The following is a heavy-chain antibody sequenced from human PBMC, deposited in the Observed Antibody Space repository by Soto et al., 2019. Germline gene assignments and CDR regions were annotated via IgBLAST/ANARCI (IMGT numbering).Heavy chain of an antibody. V-gene: IGHV4-31*03. CDR1: GCSISSGGYY. CDR2: IYYSGST. J-gene: IGHJ4*02. D-gene: IGHD3-10*01. Sequence: QVQLQESGPGLVKPSQTLSLTCTVSGCSISSGGYYWSWIRQHPGKGLEWIGYIYYSGSTYYNPDLKRRVTISVETSKNQFALKVSSGAAADTAVYYCAGEGPGSYIGGQGTLVTVSS. CDR3: AGEGPGSYI.